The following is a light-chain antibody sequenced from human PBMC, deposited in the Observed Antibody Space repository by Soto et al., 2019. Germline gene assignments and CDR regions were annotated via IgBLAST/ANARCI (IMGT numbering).Light chain of an antibody. Sequence: IVLTPSPGTLSLSPGERTTLSFRASQSISRYLAWYQQKPGQGPRLLIYGASSRATGTPDRFSGSGSGTDFTLTINRLEPEDFALYYCQQYGSSPPTFGQGTKVEIK. V-gene: IGKV3-20*01. CDR1: QSISRY. CDR2: GAS. J-gene: IGKJ1*01. CDR3: QQYGSSPPT.